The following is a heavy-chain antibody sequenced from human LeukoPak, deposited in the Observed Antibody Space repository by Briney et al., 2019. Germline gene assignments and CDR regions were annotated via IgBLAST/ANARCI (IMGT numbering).Heavy chain of an antibody. CDR2: IYYSGST. Sequence: PSETLSLTRTVSGGSISSYYWSWIRQPPGKGLEWIGYIYYSGSTNYNPSLKSRVTISVDTSKNQFSLKLSSVTAADTAVYYCTRGGLWYFDLWGRGTLVTVSS. D-gene: IGHD3/OR15-3a*01. J-gene: IGHJ2*01. CDR1: GGSISSYY. CDR3: TRGGLWYFDL. V-gene: IGHV4-59*08.